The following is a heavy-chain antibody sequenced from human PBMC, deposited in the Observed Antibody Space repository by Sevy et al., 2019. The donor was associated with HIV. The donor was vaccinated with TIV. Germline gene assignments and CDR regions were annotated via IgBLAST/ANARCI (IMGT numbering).Heavy chain of an antibody. CDR1: GGSISSSSYY. Sequence: SETLSLTCTVSGGSISSSSYYWGWIRQPPGKGLEWIGSIYYSGSTYYNPSLKSRVTISVDTSKNQFSLKLSSVTAADTAVYYCARSGYCGGGSCYYALYYYYYGMDVWGQGTTVTVSS. CDR2: IYYSGST. CDR3: ARSGYCGGGSCYYALYYYYYGMDV. V-gene: IGHV4-39*01. J-gene: IGHJ6*02. D-gene: IGHD2-15*01.